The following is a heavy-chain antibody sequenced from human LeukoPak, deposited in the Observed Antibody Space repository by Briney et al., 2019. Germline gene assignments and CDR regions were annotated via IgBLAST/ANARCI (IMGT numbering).Heavy chain of an antibody. CDR1: GFTFSSYE. V-gene: IGHV3-48*03. D-gene: IGHD3-22*01. Sequence: GGSLRLSCAASGFTFSSYEMNWVRQAPGKGLEWVSYISSSGSTIYYADSVKGRFTISRDNAKNSLYLHMNSLRAEDTAVYYCAREGYYYDSSGYTAGAFDIWGQGTMVTVSS. CDR2: ISSSGSTI. CDR3: AREGYYYDSSGYTAGAFDI. J-gene: IGHJ3*02.